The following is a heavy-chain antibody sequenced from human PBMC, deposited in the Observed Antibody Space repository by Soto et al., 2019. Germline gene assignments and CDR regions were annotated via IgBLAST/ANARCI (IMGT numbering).Heavy chain of an antibody. CDR2: ISYDGSNK. CDR1: GFTFSSYA. CDR3: ARGQSLVPRLDY. D-gene: IGHD6-19*01. V-gene: IGHV3-30-3*01. Sequence: RGSLGLSCASSGFTFSSYAMDWVRQAPGKGLEWVAVISYDGSNKYYADSVKGRFTISRDNSKNTLYLQMNSLRAEDTAVYYCARGQSLVPRLDYWGQGTMVTVSS. J-gene: IGHJ4*02.